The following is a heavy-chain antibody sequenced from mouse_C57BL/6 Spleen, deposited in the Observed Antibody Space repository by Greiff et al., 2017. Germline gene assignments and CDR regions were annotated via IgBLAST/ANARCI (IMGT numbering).Heavy chain of an antibody. CDR1: GFSLTSYG. J-gene: IGHJ4*01. V-gene: IGHV2-5*01. Sequence: VQLQQSGPGLVQPSQSLSITCTVSGFSLTSYGVHWVRQSPGKGLEWLGVLWRGGSTDYNAAFMSRLSITKDNSKSHVFFKMNSLQADDTAIYYCAKNLYGSSYVLYAMDYWGQGTSVTVSS. CDR3: AKNLYGSSYVLYAMDY. CDR2: LWRGGST. D-gene: IGHD1-1*01.